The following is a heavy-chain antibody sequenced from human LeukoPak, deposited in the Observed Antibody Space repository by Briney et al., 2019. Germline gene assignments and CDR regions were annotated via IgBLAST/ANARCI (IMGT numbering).Heavy chain of an antibody. V-gene: IGHV1-69*04. Sequence: ASVKVSCKASGGTFSSYAISWVRQAPGQGLEWMGRIIPILGIANHAQKFQGRVTITADKSTSTAYMELSSLRSEDTAVYYCATIYFGSGSYIPLGYWGQGTLVTVSS. CDR2: IIPILGIA. CDR1: GGTFSSYA. J-gene: IGHJ4*02. D-gene: IGHD1-26*01. CDR3: ATIYFGSGSYIPLGY.